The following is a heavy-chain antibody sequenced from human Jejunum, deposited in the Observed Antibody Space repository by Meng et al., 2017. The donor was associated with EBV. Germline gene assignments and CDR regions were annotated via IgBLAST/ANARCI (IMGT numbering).Heavy chain of an antibody. CDR2: VSDYGST. J-gene: IGHJ4*02. CDR3: ARDFSSGYFAY. CDR1: GGSVSSGSYY. D-gene: IGHD3-22*01. V-gene: IGHV4-61*01. Sequence: VQLQESGPGRVKPSETLSLTCAVSGGSVSSGSYYWSWIRQPPGKGLEWIGFVSDYGSTRYNSSLKSRITISADTSKNQFSLKLTSVTPADTAIYYCARDFSSGYFAYWGQGTLVTVSS.